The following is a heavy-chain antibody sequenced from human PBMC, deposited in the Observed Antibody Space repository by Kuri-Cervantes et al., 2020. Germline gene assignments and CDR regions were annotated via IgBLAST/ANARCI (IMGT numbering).Heavy chain of an antibody. V-gene: IGHV4-59*01. CDR2: IYYSGST. D-gene: IGHD3-22*01. CDR1: GGSISNYY. CDR3: ARVSLRYYDSSGSDWYFDL. Sequence: SETLSLTCTVSGGSISNYYWTWIRQPPGKGLEWIGYIYYSGSTNYNSSLKSRVTISVDTSKNQFSLKLSSVTAADTAVYYCARVSLRYYDSSGSDWYFDLWGRGTLVTVSS. J-gene: IGHJ2*01.